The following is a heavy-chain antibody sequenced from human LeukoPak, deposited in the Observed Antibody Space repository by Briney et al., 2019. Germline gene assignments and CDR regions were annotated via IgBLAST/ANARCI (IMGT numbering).Heavy chain of an antibody. Sequence: GGSLRLSCAASGFTFSSYWMHWVRQAPGKGLVWVSRINSDGSSTSYADSVKGRFTISRDNSKNTLYLQMNSLRAEVTAVYYCAKDRGIAYCGGDCYAFDYWGQGTLVTVSS. J-gene: IGHJ4*02. CDR2: INSDGSST. V-gene: IGHV3-74*01. CDR1: GFTFSSYW. CDR3: AKDRGIAYCGGDCYAFDY. D-gene: IGHD2-21*02.